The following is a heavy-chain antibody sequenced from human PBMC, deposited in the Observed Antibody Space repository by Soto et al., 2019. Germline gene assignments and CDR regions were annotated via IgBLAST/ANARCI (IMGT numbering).Heavy chain of an antibody. CDR2: IWYDGSNK. CDR1: GFTFSSYG. J-gene: IGHJ5*02. Sequence: GGSLRLSCAASGFTFSSYGMHWVRQPPGKGLEWVAVIWYDGSNKYYADSVKGRFTISRDNSKNTLYLQMNSLRAEDTAVYYCARDGNYDFWSGQPAFDPWGQGTLVTVSS. V-gene: IGHV3-33*01. D-gene: IGHD3-3*01. CDR3: ARDGNYDFWSGQPAFDP.